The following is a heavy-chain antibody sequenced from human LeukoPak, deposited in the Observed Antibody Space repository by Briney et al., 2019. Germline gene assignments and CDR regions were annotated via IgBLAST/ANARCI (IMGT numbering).Heavy chain of an antibody. CDR2: INHSGST. CDR1: GGSFSGYY. D-gene: IGHD6-6*01. J-gene: IGHJ5*02. V-gene: IGHV4-34*01. Sequence: SETLSLTCAVYGGSFSGYYWRWVRQPPGKGLEWIGEINHSGSTNYNPSLKSRVTISVDTSKNQFSLKLSSVTAADTAVYYCAKVGTPCSSSSRWFDHWGQGTLVTVSS. CDR3: AKVGTPCSSSSRWFDH.